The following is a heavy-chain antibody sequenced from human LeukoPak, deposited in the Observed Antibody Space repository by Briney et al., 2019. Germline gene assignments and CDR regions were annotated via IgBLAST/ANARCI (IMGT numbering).Heavy chain of an antibody. V-gene: IGHV4-4*09. D-gene: IGHD3-16*01. Sequence: SETLSLTCTVSGGSVSGAYWNWIRQPPRKGLEWLGYIHTGGSTSFNASLRSRLTFSIDTSKNQVSLRLSYVTASDTAVYYCARRRGGWGEGEFDYWGQGTPVTVST. CDR2: IHTGGST. CDR1: GGSVSGAY. CDR3: ARRRGGWGEGEFDY. J-gene: IGHJ4*02.